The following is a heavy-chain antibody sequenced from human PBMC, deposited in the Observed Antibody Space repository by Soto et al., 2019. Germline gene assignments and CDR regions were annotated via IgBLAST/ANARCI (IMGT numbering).Heavy chain of an antibody. D-gene: IGHD2-15*01. Sequence: GGSLRLSCAASGFTFSSYAMSWVRQAPGKGLEWVSAISGSGGTTFYADSVKGRFTISRDNSKKTLYLQMNSLRAEDTAVYYCAKDHGYCSGGTCYPYGMDVWGRGTTVTDSS. CDR3: AKDHGYCSGGTCYPYGMDV. CDR1: GFTFSSYA. V-gene: IGHV3-23*01. CDR2: ISGSGGTT. J-gene: IGHJ6*02.